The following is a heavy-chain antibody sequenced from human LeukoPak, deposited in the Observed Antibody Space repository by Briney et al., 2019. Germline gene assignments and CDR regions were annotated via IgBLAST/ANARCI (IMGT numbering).Heavy chain of an antibody. CDR3: ARERVAPLLGIDY. J-gene: IGHJ4*02. D-gene: IGHD3-3*01. CDR2: IYYTGST. Sequence: SETLSLTCTVSGGSVTSGGYYWSWIRQHPVKGLEWIGYIYYTGSTYYNPSLKSRVTISVDTSKNQFSLKLSSVTAADTAVYYCARERVAPLLGIDYWGQGTLVTVSS. V-gene: IGHV4-31*03. CDR1: GGSVTSGGYY.